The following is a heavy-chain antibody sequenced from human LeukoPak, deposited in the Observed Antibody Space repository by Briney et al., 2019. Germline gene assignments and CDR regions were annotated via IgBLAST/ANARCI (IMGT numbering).Heavy chain of an antibody. CDR3: ARNIAAAGTSFDP. Sequence: GGSLRLSCVVSGFTFSTYWMSWVRQAPGKGLEWVAYMNQDGSQKYYVGSVKGRFTISRDNVKSSLYLQVSSLRAEDTAVYYCARNIAAAGTSFDPWGQGTLVTVAS. D-gene: IGHD6-13*01. CDR1: GFTFSTYW. J-gene: IGHJ5*02. V-gene: IGHV3-7*01. CDR2: MNQDGSQK.